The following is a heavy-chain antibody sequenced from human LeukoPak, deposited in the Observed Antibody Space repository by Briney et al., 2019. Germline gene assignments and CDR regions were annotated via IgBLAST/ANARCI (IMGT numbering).Heavy chain of an antibody. D-gene: IGHD3-22*01. Sequence: GGSLRLSCAASGFTFSSYEMNWVRQAPGKGLEWVSYISSSGSTIYYADSVKGRFTISRDNAKNSLYLQMNSLRAEDTAVYYCAKDGFPLDYYDSSGLGGYFDYWGQGTLVTVSS. CDR3: AKDGFPLDYYDSSGLGGYFDY. J-gene: IGHJ4*02. V-gene: IGHV3-48*03. CDR2: ISSSGSTI. CDR1: GFTFSSYE.